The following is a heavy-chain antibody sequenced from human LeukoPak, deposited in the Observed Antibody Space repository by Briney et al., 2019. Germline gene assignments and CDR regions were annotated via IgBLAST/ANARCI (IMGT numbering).Heavy chain of an antibody. CDR2: INPSGGST. J-gene: IGHJ4*02. D-gene: IGHD1/OR15-1a*01. CDR1: GYTFTSNY. CDR3: ARAVNTPIYYFEY. V-gene: IGHV1-46*01. Sequence: EASVRVSCTAFGYTFTSNYMHWVRQAPGQGLEWMGIINPSGGSTSYAQKFQGRITLSRDTSTSTVYMELSSLRSDDTAVYYCARAVNTPIYYFEYWGQGALVTVSS.